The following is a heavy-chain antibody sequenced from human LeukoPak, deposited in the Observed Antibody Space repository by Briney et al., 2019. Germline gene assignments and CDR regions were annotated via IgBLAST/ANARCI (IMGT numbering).Heavy chain of an antibody. CDR3: ARAEGYYDSSGNDAFDI. V-gene: IGHV3-33*01. CDR2: IWDDGSNK. D-gene: IGHD3-22*01. J-gene: IGHJ3*02. CDR1: GFTFSNYG. Sequence: GRSLRLSCVASGFTFSNYGIHWVRQAPGKGLEWVAVIWDDGSNKYYADSVKGRFTISRDNSKNTLYLQMNSLRAEDTAVYYCARAEGYYDSSGNDAFDIWGQGTMVTVSS.